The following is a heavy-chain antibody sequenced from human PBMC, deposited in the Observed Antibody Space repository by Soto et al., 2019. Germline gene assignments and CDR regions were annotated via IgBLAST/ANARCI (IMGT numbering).Heavy chain of an antibody. J-gene: IGHJ4*02. V-gene: IGHV4-39*01. CDR2: GYFSGRN. CDR3: ASRWVWLKHC. D-gene: IGHD5-12*01. CDR1: GGSISSHSHY. Sequence: QLQVPASGPGLVKPSETMSLTCSVSGGSISSHSHYWAWIRQPPGKGLERIGSGYFSGRNHYNTSLQSRVITSADMTKNQSSLKLTSVTAADTAVDSCASRWVWLKHCCVQGVLFTVS.